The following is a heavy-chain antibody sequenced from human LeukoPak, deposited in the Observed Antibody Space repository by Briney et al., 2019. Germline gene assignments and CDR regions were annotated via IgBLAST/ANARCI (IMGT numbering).Heavy chain of an antibody. CDR3: AKPGSRGTAVTADLES. V-gene: IGHV3-23*01. D-gene: IGHD4-23*01. J-gene: IGHJ5*02. Sequence: AGGSLRLSCAASGFTFTKYGMSWVRQAPGKGREWVSDISGSGDGTYYADSVKGRFTISRDNSKNTLYLQMNSLRVEDTAVYYCAKPGSRGTAVTADLESWGQGNLVTVSS. CDR1: GFTFTKYG. CDR2: ISGSGDGT.